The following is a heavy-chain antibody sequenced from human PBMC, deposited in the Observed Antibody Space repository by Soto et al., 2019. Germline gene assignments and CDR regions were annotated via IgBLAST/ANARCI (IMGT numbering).Heavy chain of an antibody. J-gene: IGHJ6*02. CDR2: IIPILGIA. CDR1: GGTFSSYT. V-gene: IGHV1-69*04. CDR3: ARDLSGSGYYYYGMDV. Sequence: SVKVSCKASGGTFSSYTISWVRQAPGQGLEWMGRIIPILGIANYAQKFQGRVTITADKSTSTAYMELSSLRSEDTAVYSCARDLSGSGYYYYGMDVWGQGTTVTVSS. D-gene: IGHD6-19*01.